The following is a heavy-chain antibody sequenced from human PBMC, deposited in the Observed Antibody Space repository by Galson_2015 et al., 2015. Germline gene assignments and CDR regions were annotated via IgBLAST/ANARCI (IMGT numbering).Heavy chain of an antibody. CDR3: ARVGPAAITNYYYYGMDV. D-gene: IGHD2-2*02. Sequence: SLRLSCAASGFTFSSYAMHWVRQAPGKGLEWVAVISYDGSNKYYADSVKGRFTISRDNSKNTLYLQMNSLRAEDTAVYYCARVGPAAITNYYYYGMDVWGQGTTVTVSS. CDR1: GFTFSSYA. V-gene: IGHV3-30-3*01. J-gene: IGHJ6*02. CDR2: ISYDGSNK.